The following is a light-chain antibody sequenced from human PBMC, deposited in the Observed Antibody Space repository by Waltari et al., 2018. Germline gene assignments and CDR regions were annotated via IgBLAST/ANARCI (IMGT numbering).Light chain of an antibody. CDR2: AAS. Sequence: DIQMTQSPSSVSASVGDTVTITCRASQGISGYLAWYQQKPAQAPKLLISAASILQNGVPSRFRGSGSGTDFTLTISRLQPEDFATYYCQQANSFPRSFGGGTKVDIK. V-gene: IGKV1-12*01. CDR1: QGISGY. J-gene: IGKJ4*01. CDR3: QQANSFPRS.